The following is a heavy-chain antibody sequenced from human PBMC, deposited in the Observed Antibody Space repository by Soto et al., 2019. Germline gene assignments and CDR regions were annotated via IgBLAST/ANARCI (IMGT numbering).Heavy chain of an antibody. D-gene: IGHD3-10*01. V-gene: IGHV1-69*02. CDR3: ARGSTIVRGAPSWFDP. CDR1: GGTFSRYT. J-gene: IGHJ5*02. Sequence: QVQLVQSGAEVKKPGSSVKVSCKASGGTFSRYTINWVRQAPGQGLEWRGRIIPIAAIANYTQKFQGRVTITVEKSSTPAYMELSSLRSDDTAVYYCARGSTIVRGAPSWFDPWGQGTLVTVSS. CDR2: IIPIAAIA.